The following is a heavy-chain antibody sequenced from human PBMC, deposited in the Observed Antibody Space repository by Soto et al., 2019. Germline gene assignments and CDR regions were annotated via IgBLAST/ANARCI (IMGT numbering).Heavy chain of an antibody. V-gene: IGHV4-31*03. D-gene: IGHD2-2*01. J-gene: IGHJ5*02. CDR1: GGSINSGGFY. Sequence: SETLSLTCTVSGGSINSGGFYWSWIRQNPGKGLEWIGYIYYSGSTYYNPSLKSRVIISVDRSKNQFSLKLSSVTAADTAVYYCARVPDRWGQGTLVTVSS. CDR2: IYYSGST. CDR3: ARVPDR.